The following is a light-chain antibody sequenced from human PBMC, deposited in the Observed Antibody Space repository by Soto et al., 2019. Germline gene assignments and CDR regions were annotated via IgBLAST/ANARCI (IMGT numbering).Light chain of an antibody. V-gene: IGKV3-15*01. CDR1: QSVNNN. CDR2: GAS. Sequence: EIVMTQSPATLSVSPGERATLSCRASQSVNNNLAWYQQKPGQAPRLLIYGASTRAPGIPARFSGSGSGTEFTPAISSLQSEDFALYYCQQYNNWPPITFGQGTRLEIK. J-gene: IGKJ5*01. CDR3: QQYNNWPPIT.